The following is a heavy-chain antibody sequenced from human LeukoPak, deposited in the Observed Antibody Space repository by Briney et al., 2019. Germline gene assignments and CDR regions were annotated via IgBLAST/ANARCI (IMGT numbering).Heavy chain of an antibody. D-gene: IGHD2-15*01. J-gene: IGHJ4*02. Sequence: GASVKVSCKAFGYTFTGYYMHWVRQAPGQGLEWMGWINPNSGGTNYAQKFQGRVTMTRDTSISTAYMELSSLRSDDTAVYYCARIAPYCSGGSCYSGPDYWGQGTLVTVSS. CDR2: INPNSGGT. CDR3: ARIAPYCSGGSCYSGPDY. V-gene: IGHV1-2*02. CDR1: GYTFTGYY.